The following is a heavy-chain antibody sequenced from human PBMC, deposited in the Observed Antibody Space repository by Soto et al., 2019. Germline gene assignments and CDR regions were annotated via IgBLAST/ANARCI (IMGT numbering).Heavy chain of an antibody. CDR1: GFTFSSYS. V-gene: IGHV3-21*01. CDR2: ISSSSSYT. Sequence: PGGSLRLSCAASGFTFSSYSMNWVRQAPGKGLEWVSSISSSSSYTYYADSVKGRFTISRDNAKNSLYLQMNSLRAEDTAVYYCEVGGIVVVHEDYGMDVWGQGTTVTVSS. D-gene: IGHD3-22*01. J-gene: IGHJ6*02. CDR3: EVGGIVVVHEDYGMDV.